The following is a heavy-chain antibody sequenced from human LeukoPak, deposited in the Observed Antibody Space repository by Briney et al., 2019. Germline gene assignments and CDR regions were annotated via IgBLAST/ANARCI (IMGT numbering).Heavy chain of an antibody. CDR2: INHSGST. D-gene: IGHD3-10*01. J-gene: IGHJ6*03. Sequence: PSETLSLTCAVYGGSFSGYYWSWIRQPPGKGLEWIGEINHSGSTNYNPSLKSRVTISGDTSKNQFSLKLSSVTAADTAVYYCARGQRITMVRGPIKTAYYYYYYMDVWGKGTTVTVSS. CDR3: ARGQRITMVRGPIKTAYYYYYYMDV. CDR1: GGSFSGYY. V-gene: IGHV4-34*01.